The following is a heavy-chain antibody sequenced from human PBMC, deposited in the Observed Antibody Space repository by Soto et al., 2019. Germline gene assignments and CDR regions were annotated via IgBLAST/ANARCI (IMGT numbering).Heavy chain of an antibody. D-gene: IGHD3-22*01. CDR2: ISYDGSNK. V-gene: IGHV3-30-3*01. CDR3: ARDGGRGSGYYFDY. J-gene: IGHJ4*02. CDR1: GFTFSSYA. Sequence: ESVGGVVQPGRSLRLSCAASGFTFSSYAMHWVRQAPGKGLEWVAVISYDGSNKYYADSVKGRFTISRDNSKNTLYLQMNSLRAEDTAVYYCARDGGRGSGYYFDYWGQGTLVTVSS.